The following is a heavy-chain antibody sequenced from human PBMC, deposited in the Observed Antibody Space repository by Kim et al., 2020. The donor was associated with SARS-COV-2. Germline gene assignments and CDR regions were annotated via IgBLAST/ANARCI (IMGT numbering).Heavy chain of an antibody. CDR2: ISYDGSNK. Sequence: GGSPRLSCAASGFTFSSYAMHWVRQAPGKGLEWVAVISYDGSNKYYADSVKGRFTISRDNSKNTLYLQMNSLRAEDTAVYYCARGGHNYGDYGPLGYWGQGTLVTVSS. J-gene: IGHJ4*02. V-gene: IGHV3-30-3*01. CDR3: ARGGHNYGDYGPLGY. CDR1: GFTFSSYA. D-gene: IGHD4-17*01.